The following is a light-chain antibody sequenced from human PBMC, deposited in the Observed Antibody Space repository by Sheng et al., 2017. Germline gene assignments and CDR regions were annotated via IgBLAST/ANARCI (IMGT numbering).Light chain of an antibody. CDR1: QSISST. CDR2: GAS. Sequence: DIVMTQSPATLSVSPGERATLSCRASQSISSTLAWYQQKPGQAPRLLIYGASTRATGIPARFSGGGSGTEFTLTISSLQSEDFAIYYCQQYNTWPRTFGQGTKVDIK. J-gene: IGKJ1*01. V-gene: IGKV3-15*01. CDR3: QQYNTWPRT.